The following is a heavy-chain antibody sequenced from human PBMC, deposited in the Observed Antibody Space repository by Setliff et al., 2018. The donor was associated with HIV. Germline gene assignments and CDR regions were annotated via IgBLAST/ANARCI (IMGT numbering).Heavy chain of an antibody. CDR1: GGSISSYY. J-gene: IGHJ3*02. CDR3: ARKNYGGAFDI. CDR2: IYYTGGT. V-gene: IGHV4-59*01. D-gene: IGHD3-16*01. Sequence: SETLSLTCTVSGGSISSYYWSWIRQPPGKRLEWIGYIYYTGGTSYNPSLTRRVTISADTSKNQFSLNLTSVTAADTAVYYCARKNYGGAFDIWGLGTMVTVSS.